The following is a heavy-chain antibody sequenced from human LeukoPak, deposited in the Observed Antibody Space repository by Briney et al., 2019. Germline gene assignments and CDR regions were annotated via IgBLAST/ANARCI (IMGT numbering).Heavy chain of an antibody. V-gene: IGHV3-11*01. CDR3: ARESRAFTIFGVASQFDY. Sequence: GGSLRLPCAASGFTFSDYYMTWFRQAPGKGLEWASYISSSGTTIYYADSLKGRFTISRDNAKNSLYLQMNSLRAEDTAVYYCARESRAFTIFGVASQFDYWGQGTLVTVSS. D-gene: IGHD3-3*01. CDR1: GFTFSDYY. CDR2: ISSSGTTI. J-gene: IGHJ4*02.